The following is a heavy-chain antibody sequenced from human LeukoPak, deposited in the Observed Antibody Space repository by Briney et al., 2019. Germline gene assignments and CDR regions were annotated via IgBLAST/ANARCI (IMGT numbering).Heavy chain of an antibody. CDR1: GFTFSDYY. CDR3: ARWGYYDSSGYLVRLNWFDP. V-gene: IGHV3-11*04. Sequence: GGSLRLSCAASGFTFSDYYMNWIRQAPGKGLEWVSYISSSAGTIYYADSVKGRFTISRDNAKNSLYLQMNSLRAEDTAVYYCARWGYYDSSGYLVRLNWFDPWGQGTLVTVSS. D-gene: IGHD3-22*01. J-gene: IGHJ5*02. CDR2: ISSSAGTI.